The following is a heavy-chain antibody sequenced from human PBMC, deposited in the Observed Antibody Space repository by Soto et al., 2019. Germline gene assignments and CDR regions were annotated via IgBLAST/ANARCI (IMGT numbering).Heavy chain of an antibody. Sequence: SETLSLTCTVSGGSISSYYWSWIRQPPGKGLEWIGYIYYSGSTNYNPSLKSRVTISVDTSKNQFSLKLSSVTAADTAVYYCASLSLAVAGTSPFDYWGQGTLVTVSS. D-gene: IGHD6-19*01. CDR3: ASLSLAVAGTSPFDY. CDR1: GGSISSYY. V-gene: IGHV4-59*01. CDR2: IYYSGST. J-gene: IGHJ4*02.